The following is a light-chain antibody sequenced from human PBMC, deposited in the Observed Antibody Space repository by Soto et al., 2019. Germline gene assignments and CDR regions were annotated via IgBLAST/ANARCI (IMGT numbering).Light chain of an antibody. CDR2: LNSDGSH. J-gene: IGLJ1*01. CDR3: QTWGTGFQV. V-gene: IGLV4-69*01. Sequence: QSVLTQTPSASASLGASVKLTCTLSSGHGSYAIAWHQQQAEKGPRYLMKLNSDGSHTKGDGIPDRFSGSSSGAERYLTISSLQSEDEADYYCQTWGTGFQVFGTGTKLTVL. CDR1: SGHGSYA.